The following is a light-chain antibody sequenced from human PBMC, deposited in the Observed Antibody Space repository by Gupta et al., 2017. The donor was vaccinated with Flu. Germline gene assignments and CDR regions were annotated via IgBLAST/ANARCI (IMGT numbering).Light chain of an antibody. CDR3: LQRCNWGWT. CDR1: QSVSSK. J-gene: IGKJ1*01. CDR2: DAS. V-gene: IGKV3-11*01. Sequence: EIVLTQSPATLSLSPGERATLSCRASQSVSSKLAWYQQKPGQAPRLLIYDASNRATGIPARFSGSGSGTDFTLTISSLEPEDFAVYYCLQRCNWGWTFGHGTRVEMK.